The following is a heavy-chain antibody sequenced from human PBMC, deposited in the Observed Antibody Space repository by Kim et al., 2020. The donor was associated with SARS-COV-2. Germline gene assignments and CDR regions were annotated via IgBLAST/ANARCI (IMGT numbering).Heavy chain of an antibody. CDR2: IYYSGST. J-gene: IGHJ5*02. D-gene: IGHD6-6*01. CDR1: GGSISSYY. Sequence: SETLSLTCTVSGGSISSYYWSWIRQPPGKGLEWIGYIYYSGSTNYNPSLKSRVTISVDTSKNQFSLKLSSVTAADTAVYYCASHAFFEYSSSSGLADGFDPWGQGTLVTVSS. V-gene: IGHV4-59*13. CDR3: ASHAFFEYSSSSGLADGFDP.